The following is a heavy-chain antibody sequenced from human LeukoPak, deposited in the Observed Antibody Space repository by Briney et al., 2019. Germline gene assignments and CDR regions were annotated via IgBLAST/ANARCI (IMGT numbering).Heavy chain of an antibody. CDR3: AKDVIFYWAFDI. J-gene: IGHJ3*02. CDR2: ISGSGGST. Sequence: GGSLRLSXAASGFTFSSYAMSWVRQTPGKGLEWLSAISGSGGSTYYADSVKGRFTISRDNSKNTLYLQMNSLRAEDTAVYYCAKDVIFYWAFDIWGQGTMVTVSS. V-gene: IGHV3-23*01. D-gene: IGHD3-9*01. CDR1: GFTFSSYA.